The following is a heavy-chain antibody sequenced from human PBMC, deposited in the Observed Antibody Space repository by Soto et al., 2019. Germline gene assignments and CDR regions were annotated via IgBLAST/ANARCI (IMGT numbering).Heavy chain of an antibody. V-gene: IGHV3-23*01. CDR2: IRSNGGST. D-gene: IGHD3-10*01. Sequence: EVQLLESGGGLVQPGGSLRLSCAASGFIFSNYAMTWVGQVPGKGLEWVSDIRSNGGSTTYADSVKGRFTISRDNPKNTLYLQMDSLRVEDTAVYYCAKADYGSGSYYTLSFDSWGQGTLVTVSS. J-gene: IGHJ4*02. CDR1: GFIFSNYA. CDR3: AKADYGSGSYYTLSFDS.